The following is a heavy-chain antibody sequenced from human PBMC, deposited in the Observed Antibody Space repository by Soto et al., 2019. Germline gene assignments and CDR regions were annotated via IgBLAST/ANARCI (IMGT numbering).Heavy chain of an antibody. CDR3: AYYLDSRAVHFDS. V-gene: IGHV3-15*07. J-gene: IGHJ4*02. Sequence: EVQLVESGGSLVKPGESLRLSCTASGLTLSDAWMKWVRQAPGKGLEWVGSLKSKTNGGTADYAAPVRGRFTILRDDSKNMLYLQMNSLKTEDTAVYYCAYYLDSRAVHFDSWGQGTLVTVSS. CDR2: LKSKTNGGTA. CDR1: GLTLSDAW. D-gene: IGHD3-22*01.